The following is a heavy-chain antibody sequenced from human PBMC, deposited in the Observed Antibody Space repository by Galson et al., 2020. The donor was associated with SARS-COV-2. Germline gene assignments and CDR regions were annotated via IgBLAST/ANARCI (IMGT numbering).Heavy chain of an antibody. V-gene: IGHV3-7*01. Sequence: GGSLRLSCAASGFAFTTSWMNWVRQAPGKGLEWVASMRQDGFESYYVDSVRGRFSISRDNAKNSLFLQMNGLRADDTAVYYCVKGDGYNPQFDYWGQGTLVTVSS. CDR2: MRQDGFES. D-gene: IGHD6-25*01. CDR3: VKGDGYNPQFDY. CDR1: GFAFTTSW. J-gene: IGHJ4*02.